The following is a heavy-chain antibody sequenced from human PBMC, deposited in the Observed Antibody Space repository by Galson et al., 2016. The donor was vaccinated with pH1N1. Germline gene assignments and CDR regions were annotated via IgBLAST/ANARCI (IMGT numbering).Heavy chain of an antibody. D-gene: IGHD1-1*01. CDR3: VRDPTKINNWDGLDY. V-gene: IGHV1-18*01. CDR1: GYTFNTYG. J-gene: IGHJ4*02. CDR2: ISPFNGDT. Sequence: SVKVSCKASGYTFNTYGISWVRQAPGQGLEWMGWISPFNGDTQYPQKVQGRVIMTTDTFTSTAYMELRSLRSDDTAIYYCVRDPTKINNWDGLDYWGQGTLVTVSS.